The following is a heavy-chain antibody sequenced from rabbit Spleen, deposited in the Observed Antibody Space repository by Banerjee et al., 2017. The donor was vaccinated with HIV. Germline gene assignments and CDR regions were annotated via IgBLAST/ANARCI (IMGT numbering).Heavy chain of an antibody. CDR3: ARDNADYDGDGHPIYYFNL. CDR1: GFSFSSGYY. D-gene: IGHD2-1*01. V-gene: IGHV1S45*01. J-gene: IGHJ4*01. CDR2: IYAGDSGTT. Sequence: QEHLEESGGGLVKPEGSLTLTCTASGFSFSSGYYMCWVRQAPGKGLEWIGCIYAGDSGTTYYANWAKGRVTVSKTSSTTVTLQMTSLTAADTATYFCARDNADYDGDGHPIYYFNLWGQGTLVTVS.